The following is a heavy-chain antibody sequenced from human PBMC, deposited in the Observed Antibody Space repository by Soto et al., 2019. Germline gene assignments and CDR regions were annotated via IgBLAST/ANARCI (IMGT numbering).Heavy chain of an antibody. J-gene: IGHJ4*02. D-gene: IGHD3-22*01. V-gene: IGHV4-39*07. CDR3: ARFGYSTNIGIDY. CDR2: IYYIGNT. Sequence: PSETLSLTCTVSGGSISTRSSYWGWIRQPPGKGLEWIGSIYYIGNTYYNPSLKSRVTISVDTSKNQFSLKLSSVTAADTAVYYCARFGYSTNIGIDYWGQGTLVTVSS. CDR1: GGSISTRSSY.